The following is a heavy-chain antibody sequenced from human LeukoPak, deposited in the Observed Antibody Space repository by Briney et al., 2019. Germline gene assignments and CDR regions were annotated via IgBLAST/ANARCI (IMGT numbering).Heavy chain of an antibody. J-gene: IGHJ4*02. CDR3: ESSHRRGGWYFDY. CDR2: INSDGSST. V-gene: IGHV3-74*01. D-gene: IGHD3-16*01. CDR1: GFTFSRYW. Sequence: PGGTLRLSCAASGFTFSRYWMHWVRQAPGKGLVWVSHINSDGSSTSYADSVKGRFTISRDNAKNTLYLQMSGLRAEDTAVYYCESSHRRGGWYFDYWGQGTLVTVSS.